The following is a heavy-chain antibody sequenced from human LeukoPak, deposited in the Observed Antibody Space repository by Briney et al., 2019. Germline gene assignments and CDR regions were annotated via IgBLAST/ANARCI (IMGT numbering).Heavy chain of an antibody. D-gene: IGHD1-26*01. Sequence: ASVKVSCKASGYTFTNYALNWVRQAPGQGLEWMGWIDPISGATNYAQGFQGRVTMTRDTSIRTVYMEVSGLTSDDTAVFYCARVWEPSLTSFDFWGQGTLVTVSS. J-gene: IGHJ4*02. V-gene: IGHV1-2*02. CDR2: IDPISGAT. CDR3: ARVWEPSLTSFDF. CDR1: GYTFTNYA.